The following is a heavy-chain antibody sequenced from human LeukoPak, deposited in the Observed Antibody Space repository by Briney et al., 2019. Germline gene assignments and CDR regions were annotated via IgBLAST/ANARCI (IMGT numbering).Heavy chain of an antibody. V-gene: IGHV4-39*01. CDR2: IYYSGST. Sequence: SETLSLTCTVSGGSISSSSYYWGWIRQPPGKGLEGIGSIYYSGSTYHNPSLKSRVTISVDTSKNQFSLKLSSVTAADTAVYYCARHRLVHSSGYYYFDYWGQGTLVTVSS. J-gene: IGHJ4*02. CDR1: GGSISSSSYY. D-gene: IGHD3-22*01. CDR3: ARHRLVHSSGYYYFDY.